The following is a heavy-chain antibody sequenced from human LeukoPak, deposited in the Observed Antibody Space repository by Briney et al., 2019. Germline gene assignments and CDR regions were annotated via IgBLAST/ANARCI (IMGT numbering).Heavy chain of an antibody. CDR3: ARSDFWSGFGSAGGENYYMDV. J-gene: IGHJ6*03. Sequence: SETLSLTCTVSGYSISSGYYWGWIRQPPGKGLEWIGSIYHSGSTYYNPSLKSRVTISVDTSKNQFSLKLSSVTAADTAVYYCARSDFWSGFGSAGGENYYMDVWGKGTTVTVSS. CDR1: GYSISSGYY. CDR2: IYHSGST. V-gene: IGHV4-38-2*02. D-gene: IGHD3-3*01.